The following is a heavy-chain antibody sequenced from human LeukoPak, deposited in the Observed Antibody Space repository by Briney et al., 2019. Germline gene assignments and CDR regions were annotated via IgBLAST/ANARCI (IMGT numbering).Heavy chain of an antibody. D-gene: IGHD3-3*01. CDR1: GGSITTTNW. CDR2: VSLEGVR. V-gene: IGHV4-4*02. CDR3: AGYYDFWSGYRPRFDP. J-gene: IGHJ5*02. Sequence: PSETLSLTCGVSGGSITTTNWWSWVRQFPGQGLQWIGEVSLEGVRNYNPSLTSRVTMSLDRAKNLLSLNLNSVTTADTAVYYCAGYYDFWSGYRPRFDPWGQGTLVTVSS.